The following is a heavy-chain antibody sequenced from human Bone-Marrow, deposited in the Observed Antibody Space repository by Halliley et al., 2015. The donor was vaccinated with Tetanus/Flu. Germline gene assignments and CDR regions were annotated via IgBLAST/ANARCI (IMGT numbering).Heavy chain of an antibody. Sequence: GLVKPSETLSLTCAVSGGSLSGYYWSWIRQPPGKGLEWIGEIIQTGSTDYNPSLRSRVTISVDTSKNQLSLNLRSVAAADSAIYYCMRTEGPYYNGLDVWGQGTPVTVSS. J-gene: IGHJ6*02. CDR2: IIQTGST. V-gene: IGHV4-34*12. CDR1: GGSLSGYY. CDR3: MRTEGPYYNGLDV.